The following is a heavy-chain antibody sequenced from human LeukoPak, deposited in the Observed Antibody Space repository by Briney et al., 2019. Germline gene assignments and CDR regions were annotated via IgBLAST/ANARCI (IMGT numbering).Heavy chain of an antibody. J-gene: IGHJ4*02. Sequence: GGSLRLSCAASGFTFSSYAMTWVRQAPGKGLELVSAVSGHGGKTYYAESVKGRFTISRDNSNNILFLQMNSLRAEDTALYYCAKANSGTSYYFDYWGQGTLVTVSS. CDR3: AKANSGTSYYFDY. CDR1: GFTFSSYA. CDR2: VSGHGGKT. V-gene: IGHV3-23*01. D-gene: IGHD3-10*01.